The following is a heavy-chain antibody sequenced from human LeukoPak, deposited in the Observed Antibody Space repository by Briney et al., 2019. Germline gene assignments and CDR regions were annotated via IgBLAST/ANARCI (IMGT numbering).Heavy chain of an antibody. CDR1: RFTFSIYA. Sequence: GGSLTLSCAASRFTFSIYAMSCVRQAPGKGLEWVSAISGSAGSTYYADPVKGRFTISRDNSRNTLYLQMNSLRAEDTAVYYCAKDGGGYCSSTSCYVVYWGQGALVTVSS. J-gene: IGHJ4*02. CDR3: AKDGGGYCSSTSCYVVY. V-gene: IGHV3-23*01. CDR2: ISGSAGST. D-gene: IGHD2-2*01.